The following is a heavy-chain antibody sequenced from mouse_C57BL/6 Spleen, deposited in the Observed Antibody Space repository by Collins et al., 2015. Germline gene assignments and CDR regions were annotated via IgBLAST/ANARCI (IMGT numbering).Heavy chain of an antibody. CDR1: GYSITSGYD. CDR3: ARGGLYYYGSGYFDY. D-gene: IGHD1-1*01. J-gene: IGHJ2*01. Sequence: DVQLQESGPGMVKPSQSLSLTCTVTGYSITSGYDWHWIRHFPGNKLEWMGYISYSGSTNYNPSLKSRISITHDTSKNHFFLKLNSVTTEDTATYYCARGGLYYYGSGYFDYWGQGTTLTVSS. V-gene: IGHV3-1*01. CDR2: ISYSGST.